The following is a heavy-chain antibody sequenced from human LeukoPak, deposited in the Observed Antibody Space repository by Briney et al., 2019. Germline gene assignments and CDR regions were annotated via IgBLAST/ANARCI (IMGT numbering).Heavy chain of an antibody. CDR2: IWYDGSNK. D-gene: IGHD3-22*01. J-gene: IGHJ4*02. CDR1: GFTFSTSA. CDR3: ARDWGTDSSGSIDY. V-gene: IGHV3-33*08. Sequence: GGSLRLSCAASGFTFSTSAMGWVRQAPGKGLEWVAVIWYDGSNKYYADSVKGRFTISRDNSKNTLYLQMNSLRAEDTAVYYCARDWGTDSSGSIDYWGQGTLVTVSS.